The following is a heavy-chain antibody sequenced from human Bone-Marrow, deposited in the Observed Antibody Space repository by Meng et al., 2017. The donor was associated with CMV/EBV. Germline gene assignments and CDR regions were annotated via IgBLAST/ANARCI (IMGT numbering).Heavy chain of an antibody. CDR2: ISYDGSNK. CDR3: ARESGELPARSGYYLYP. CDR1: GFTFSSYA. J-gene: IGHJ5*02. V-gene: IGHV3-30*04. Sequence: GESLKISCAASGFTFSSYAMHWVRQAPGKGLEWVAVISYDGSNKYYADSVKGRFTISRDNSKNTLYLQMNSLRAEDTAVYYCARESGELPARSGYYLYPWGQGTLVTVSS. D-gene: IGHD3-3*01.